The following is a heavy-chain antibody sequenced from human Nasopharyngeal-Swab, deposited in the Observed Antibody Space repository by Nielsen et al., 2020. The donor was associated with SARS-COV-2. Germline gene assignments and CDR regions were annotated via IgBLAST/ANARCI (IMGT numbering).Heavy chain of an antibody. Sequence: GGSLRLSCTASGFTFGDYAMSWFRQAPGKGLEWVGFIRSKAYGGTTEYAASVKGRFTISRDDSKSIAYLQMNSLKTEDTAVYCCTRVPGFGTYCYYYMDVWGKGTTVTVSS. CDR3: TRVPGFGTYCYYYMDV. CDR1: GFTFGDYA. V-gene: IGHV3-49*03. D-gene: IGHD1-1*01. CDR2: IRSKAYGGTT. J-gene: IGHJ6*03.